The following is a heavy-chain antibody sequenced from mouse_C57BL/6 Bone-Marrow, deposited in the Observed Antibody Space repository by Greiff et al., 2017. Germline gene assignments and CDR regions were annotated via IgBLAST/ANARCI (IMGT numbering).Heavy chain of an antibody. CDR1: GYTFTSYW. V-gene: IGHV1-5*01. CDR3: TRWEFSSPWYFDV. D-gene: IGHD1-3*01. CDR2: IYPGNSDT. J-gene: IGHJ1*03. Sequence: VQLQQSGTVLARPGASVKMSCKTSGYTFTSYWMHWVKQRPGQGLEWIGAIYPGNSDTSYNQKFKGKDKLTAVTSASTAYMELSSLTKEDSAVYYCTRWEFSSPWYFDVWGTGTTVTVSS.